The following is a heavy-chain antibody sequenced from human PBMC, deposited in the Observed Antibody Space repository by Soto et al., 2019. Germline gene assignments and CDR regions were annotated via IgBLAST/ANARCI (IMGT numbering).Heavy chain of an antibody. CDR3: ARDFFDSSDYTTNWFDP. V-gene: IGHV4-39*01. Sequence: PSETLSLTCSVSGDYISNSRFYWAWIRQPPGEGLEWIGSIYNTGNAYYNPSLKSRVTISVDTSKNQFSLKLTSVTAADAALYYCARDFFDSSDYTTNWFDPWGQGTLVTVSS. D-gene: IGHD3-22*01. CDR2: IYNTGNA. J-gene: IGHJ5*02. CDR1: GDYISNSRFY.